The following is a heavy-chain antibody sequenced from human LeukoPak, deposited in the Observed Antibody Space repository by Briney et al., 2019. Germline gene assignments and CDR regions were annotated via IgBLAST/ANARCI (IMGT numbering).Heavy chain of an antibody. CDR1: GGSFSSSSYY. V-gene: IGHV4-39*01. CDR3: AKSIHLGAFDI. Sequence: PSETLSLTCTVSGGSFSSSSYYWGWIRQPPGKGLEWIGSIYYSGSTYYNPSLKSRVTISVDTSKNQFSLKLSSVTAADTAVYYCAKSIHLGAFDIWGQGTMATVSS. D-gene: IGHD6-6*01. J-gene: IGHJ3*02. CDR2: IYYSGST.